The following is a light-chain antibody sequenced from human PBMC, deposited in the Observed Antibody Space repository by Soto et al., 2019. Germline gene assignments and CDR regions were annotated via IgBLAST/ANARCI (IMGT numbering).Light chain of an antibody. J-gene: IGKJ3*01. CDR1: QSVLYSSNNKNY. V-gene: IGKV4-1*01. CDR3: QQYYSTPFT. Sequence: DIVMTQSPDSLAVSLGERATINCQSSQSVLYSSNNKNYLAWYQQKPGQPPKLLIYWASTRESGVPDRFSGSGSGTDFTLTINSLQAEDVAVYYCQQYYSTPFTFGPGTKVDIK. CDR2: WAS.